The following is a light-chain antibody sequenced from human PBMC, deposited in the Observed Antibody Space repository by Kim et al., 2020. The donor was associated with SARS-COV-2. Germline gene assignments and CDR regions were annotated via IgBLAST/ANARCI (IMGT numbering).Light chain of an antibody. CDR3: NSRDSRGDHVV. CDR2: GYN. J-gene: IGLJ3*02. V-gene: IGLV3-19*01. Sequence: ALRQTGSITCQEDSLATFYASWYQQKPAQAPVLVIYGYNNRPAGIPDRFSGSTSGNTASLTIAVDQAEDAAYYYCNSRDSRGDHVVFGGGTQLTVL. CDR1: SLATFY.